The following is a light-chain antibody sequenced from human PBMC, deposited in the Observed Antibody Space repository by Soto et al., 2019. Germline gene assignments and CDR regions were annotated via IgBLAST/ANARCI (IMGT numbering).Light chain of an antibody. CDR1: QSISSW. CDR3: QQYNSYRT. Sequence: DIQMTQSPSTLSASVGDRVTITCRASQSISSWLAWYQQKPGKAPKLLIYKASSLESGVPSSFSGSGSGTEFTLTISSLQPDHFATYYCQQYNSYRTFGQWTKVQIK. J-gene: IGKJ1*01. CDR2: KAS. V-gene: IGKV1-5*03.